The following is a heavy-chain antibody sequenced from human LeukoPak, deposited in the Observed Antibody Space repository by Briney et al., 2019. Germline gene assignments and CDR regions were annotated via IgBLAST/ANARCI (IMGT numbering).Heavy chain of an antibody. CDR1: GFTFSSYG. CDR2: ISYDGSNK. V-gene: IGHV3-30*18. D-gene: IGHD6-13*01. Sequence: PGGSLRLSCAASGFTFSSYGMHWVRQAPGKGLEWVAVISYDGSNKYYADSVKGRFTISRGNSKNTLYLQMNSLRAEDTAVYYCAKDQSSSWYGYYYYGMDVWGQGTTVTASS. J-gene: IGHJ6*02. CDR3: AKDQSSSWYGYYYYGMDV.